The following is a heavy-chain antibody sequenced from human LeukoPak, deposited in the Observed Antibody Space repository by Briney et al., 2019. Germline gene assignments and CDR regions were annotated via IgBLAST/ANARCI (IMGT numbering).Heavy chain of an antibody. J-gene: IGHJ4*02. D-gene: IGHD4-17*01. V-gene: IGHV4-38-2*02. CDR2: IYHSGST. CDR3: ARRGYGDYGR. CDR1: GYSISSGYY. Sequence: PSETLSLTCTVSGYSISSGYYWGWIRQPPGKGLEWIGSIYHSGSTNYNPSLKSRVTISVDTSKNQFSLKLRSVTAADTAVYYCARRGYGDYGRWGQGTLVTVSS.